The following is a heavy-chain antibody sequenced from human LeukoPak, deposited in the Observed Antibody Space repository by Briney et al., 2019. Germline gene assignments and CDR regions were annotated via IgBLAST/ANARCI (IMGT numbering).Heavy chain of an antibody. CDR2: IHYSGST. CDR3: ARADGTNYYYYGMDV. CDR1: GGSTSGYY. D-gene: IGHD2-2*01. Sequence: KPSETLSLTCTVSGGSTSGYYWTRIRQSPGKGLEWIGYIHYSGSTNYNPSLKSRVTISLDTSKSQFSLKLSSVTAADTAVYYCARADGTNYYYYGMDVWGQGTTVTVSS. V-gene: IGHV4-59*01. J-gene: IGHJ6*02.